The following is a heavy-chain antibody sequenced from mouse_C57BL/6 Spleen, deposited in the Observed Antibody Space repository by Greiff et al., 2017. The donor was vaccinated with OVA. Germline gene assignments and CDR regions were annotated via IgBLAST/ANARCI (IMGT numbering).Heavy chain of an antibody. V-gene: IGHV5-16*01. CDR2: INSDGSST. Sequence: EVQLVESEGGLVQPGSSMKLSCTASGFTFSDYYMAWVRQVPEKGLEWVANINSDGSSTYYLDSLKSRFIISRANAKNILYLQMSSLKSEDTATYYCARDPDYYAMDYWGQGTSVTVSS. J-gene: IGHJ4*01. CDR1: GFTFSDYY. CDR3: ARDPDYYAMDY.